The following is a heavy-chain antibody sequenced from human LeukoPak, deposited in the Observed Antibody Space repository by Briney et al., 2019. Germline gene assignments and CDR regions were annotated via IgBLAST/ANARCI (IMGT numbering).Heavy chain of an antibody. Sequence: PSETLSLTCAVYGGSFSGYYWSWIRQPPGKGLEWIGEINHSGSTNYNPSLKSRVTISVDTSKNQFSLKLSSVTAADTAVYYCAREHIVATVFDYWGQGTLVTVSS. CDR1: GGSFSGYY. V-gene: IGHV4-34*01. J-gene: IGHJ4*02. CDR2: INHSGST. D-gene: IGHD5-12*01. CDR3: AREHIVATVFDY.